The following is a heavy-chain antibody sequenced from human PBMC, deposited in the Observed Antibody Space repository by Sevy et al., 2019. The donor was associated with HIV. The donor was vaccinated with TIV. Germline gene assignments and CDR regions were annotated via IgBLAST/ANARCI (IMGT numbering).Heavy chain of an antibody. CDR1: GESFSNYY. CDR2: IDHSGRS. Sequence: SETLSLTCAVYGESFSNYYWSWIRLSPGKGLESIGEIDHSGRSDHNPSLKSRVTMSVDTSKNQFSLKLTSVTAADTAVYYCARGPTPLRSDYGDYRGVGYYFDSWGQGTLVTVSS. CDR3: ARGPTPLRSDYGDYRGVGYYFDS. V-gene: IGHV4-34*01. D-gene: IGHD4-17*01. J-gene: IGHJ4*02.